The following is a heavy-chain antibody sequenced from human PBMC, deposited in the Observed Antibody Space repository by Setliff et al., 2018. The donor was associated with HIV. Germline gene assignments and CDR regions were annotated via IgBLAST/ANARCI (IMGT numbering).Heavy chain of an antibody. J-gene: IGHJ4*02. D-gene: IGHD4-17*01. V-gene: IGHV1-18*04. CDR2: ISTSNGNT. CDR3: GRGIYGDY. CDR1: GYSFSDYG. Sequence: AASVKVSCKTSGYSFSDYGITWVRQAPGQGLEWVGWISTSNGNTHYAGNLQGRVTLTTDTSTNTVFLDLRSLTSDDTAVYFCGRGIYGDYWAQGTLVTVSS.